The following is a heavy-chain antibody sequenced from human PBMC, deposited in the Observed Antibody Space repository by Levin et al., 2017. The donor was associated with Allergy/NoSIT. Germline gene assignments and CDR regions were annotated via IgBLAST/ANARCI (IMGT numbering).Heavy chain of an antibody. CDR2: IWYDGSNK. CDR3: ARAAAAGTWPWSFDY. Sequence: LSLTCAASGFTFSSYGMHWVRQAPGKGLEWVAVIWYDGSNKYYADSVKGRFTISRDNSKNTLYLQMNSLRAEDTAVYYCARAAAAGTWPWSFDYWGQGTLVTVSS. V-gene: IGHV3-33*01. D-gene: IGHD6-13*01. J-gene: IGHJ4*02. CDR1: GFTFSSYG.